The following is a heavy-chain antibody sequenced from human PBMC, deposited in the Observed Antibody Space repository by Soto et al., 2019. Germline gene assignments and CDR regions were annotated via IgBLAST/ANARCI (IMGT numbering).Heavy chain of an antibody. CDR3: ARGPGSISAAEDH. D-gene: IGHD6-13*01. CDR2: INGDGSST. J-gene: IGHJ4*02. Sequence: EVPLEESGGGLVQPGGSLRLSCAASGFTLSSFYMHWLRQSPGKGLVWVSRINGDGSSTIYADSVKGRFTISRDNAKNTVYLQMNSLRVEDTAVYYCARGPGSISAAEDHWGQGTLVTVSS. CDR1: GFTLSSFY. V-gene: IGHV3-74*01.